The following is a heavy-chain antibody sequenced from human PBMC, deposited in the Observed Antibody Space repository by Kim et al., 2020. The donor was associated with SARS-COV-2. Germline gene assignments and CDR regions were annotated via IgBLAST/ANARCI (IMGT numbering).Heavy chain of an antibody. J-gene: IGHJ5*02. V-gene: IGHV5-10-1*01. CDR1: GYSFTSYW. CDR3: ARLNLRNNWNDEWAPGRFDP. CDR2: IDPSDSYT. Sequence: GESLKISCKGSGYSFTSYWISWVRQMPGKGLEWMGRIDPSDSYTNYSPSFQGHVTISADKSISTAYLQWSSLKASDTAMYYCARLNLRNNWNDEWAPGRFDPWGQGTLVTVSS. D-gene: IGHD1-20*01.